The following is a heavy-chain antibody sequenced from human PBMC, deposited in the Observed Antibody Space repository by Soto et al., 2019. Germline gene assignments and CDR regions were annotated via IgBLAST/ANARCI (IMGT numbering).Heavy chain of an antibody. V-gene: IGHV3-66*01. Sequence: EVQLVESGGGLVQPGGSLRLSCAASGFTVSSNYMSWVRQAPGKGLEWVSIIYSGGSTYYADSVKGRFTISRDNSKNTLYLQMNSLRAEDTAVYYCARDTASAGVDYWGQGTPVTVSS. CDR1: GFTVSSNY. D-gene: IGHD6-13*01. CDR3: ARDTASAGVDY. CDR2: IYSGGST. J-gene: IGHJ4*02.